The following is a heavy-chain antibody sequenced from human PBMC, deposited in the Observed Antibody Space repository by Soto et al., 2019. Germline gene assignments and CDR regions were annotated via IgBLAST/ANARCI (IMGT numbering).Heavy chain of an antibody. CDR1: GGSISSGDYY. CDR2: IYYSGST. V-gene: IGHV4-30-4*01. CDR3: ARDVQQLVQVGYYYYGMDV. J-gene: IGHJ6*02. Sequence: QVQLQESGPGLVKPSQTLSLTCTVSGGSISSGDYYWSWIRQPPGKGLEWIGYIYYSGSTYYNPSLKNRVTLSVDTSKNQFSLKLSSVTAADTAVYYCARDVQQLVQVGYYYYGMDVWGQGTTVTVSS. D-gene: IGHD6-6*01.